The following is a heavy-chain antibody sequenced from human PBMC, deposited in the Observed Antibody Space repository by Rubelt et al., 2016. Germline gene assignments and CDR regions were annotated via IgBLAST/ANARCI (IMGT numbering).Heavy chain of an antibody. CDR1: GGSISSYY. D-gene: IGHD3-3*01. CDR3: AGGITIFGVASGYFDY. J-gene: IGHJ4*02. CDR2: IYSSGST. V-gene: IGHV4-59*01. Sequence: QVQLQESGPGLVKPSETLSLTCTVSGGSISSYYWSWIRQPPGKGLEWIGYIYSSGSTNYNPSLKSRVTISVDPSKNQFSLKLSSVTAADTAVYYCAGGITIFGVASGYFDYWGQGTLVTVSS.